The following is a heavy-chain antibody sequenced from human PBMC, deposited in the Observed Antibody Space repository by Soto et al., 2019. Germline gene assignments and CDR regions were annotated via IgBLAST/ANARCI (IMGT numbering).Heavy chain of an antibody. D-gene: IGHD6-19*01. CDR2: IKAGDGNT. J-gene: IGHJ4*02. CDR1: GYTFTNYG. CDR3: ARRDGVALAGVLDY. Sequence: ASVKVSCKASGYTFTNYGISWVRQAPGQGLEWMGWIKAGDGNTAYSPKFQGRITISRDTSASTAYLELSSLKSEDTAVYYCARRDGVALAGVLDYWGQGTPVTVSS. V-gene: IGHV1-18*01.